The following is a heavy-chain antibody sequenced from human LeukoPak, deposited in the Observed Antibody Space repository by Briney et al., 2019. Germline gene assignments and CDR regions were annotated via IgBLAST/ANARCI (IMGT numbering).Heavy chain of an antibody. D-gene: IGHD3-3*01. V-gene: IGHV7-4-1*02. Sequence: ASVKVSCKASGYTFTSYTMNWVRQAPGQGLKWMGWINTNTGNPTYAQGFTGRFVFSLDTSVSTAYLQISSLKAEDTAVYYCARGYDFWSGYLGYYYYYMDVWGKGTTVTVSS. CDR2: INTNTGNP. CDR3: ARGYDFWSGYLGYYYYYMDV. J-gene: IGHJ6*03. CDR1: GYTFTSYT.